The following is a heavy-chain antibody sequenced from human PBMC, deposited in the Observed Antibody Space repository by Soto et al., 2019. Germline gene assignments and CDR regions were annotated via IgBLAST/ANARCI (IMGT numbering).Heavy chain of an antibody. V-gene: IGHV5-10-1*01. CDR2: IDPRRSYT. CDR3: ARLPLRYCSGGSCKPPHFHYYYGMDV. J-gene: IGHJ6*02. Sequence: GESLTLSCQGSGYIFATYWISWVRQMPGKGLEWMGRIDPRRSYTNYSPSFQGQVTISVDKSISTAYLQWSSLKASDTAMYYCARLPLRYCSGGSCKPPHFHYYYGMDVWGQGTTGTV. D-gene: IGHD2-15*01. CDR1: GYIFATYW.